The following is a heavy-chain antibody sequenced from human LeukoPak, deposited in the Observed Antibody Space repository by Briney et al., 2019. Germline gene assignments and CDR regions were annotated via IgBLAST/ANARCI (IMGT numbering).Heavy chain of an antibody. CDR2: VSGTSVTS. CDR1: GFTVSSNY. CDR3: AKAMYSYTSGTFYPDY. V-gene: IGHV3-23*01. J-gene: IGHJ4*02. Sequence: PGGSLRLSCAASGFTVSSNYATWVRQAPGKRLEWVSVVSGTSVTSYSADSVKGRFTISRDNSKNILYLEMNSLRAEDTAVYYCAKAMYSYTSGTFYPDYWGQGTLVTVSS. D-gene: IGHD3-10*01.